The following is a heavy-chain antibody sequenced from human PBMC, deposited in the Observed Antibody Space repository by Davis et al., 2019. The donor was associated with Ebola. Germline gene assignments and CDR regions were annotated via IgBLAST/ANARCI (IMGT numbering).Heavy chain of an antibody. CDR2: TSCNSLIV. CDR1: GFTFDESA. D-gene: IGHD6-19*01. Sequence: PGGSLRLSCAAAGFTFDESAMHWLRHAPGKGLECVSYTSCNSLIVAYADSVKGRFTISRDHAKNSLYLQMDGLRSEDTALYYCAKDIGRRSVAGTLDYWGRGSLVTVSS. J-gene: IGHJ4*02. CDR3: AKDIGRRSVAGTLDY. V-gene: IGHV3-9*01.